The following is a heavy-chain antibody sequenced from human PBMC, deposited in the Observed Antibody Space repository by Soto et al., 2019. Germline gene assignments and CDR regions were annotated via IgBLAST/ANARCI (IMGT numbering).Heavy chain of an antibody. J-gene: IGHJ3*02. CDR3: ARDRVLRYFDWLTYDAFDI. Sequence: VQLVESGGGLVQPGGSLRLSCAASGFTFSSYSMNWVRQAPGKGLEWVSYISSSSSTIYYADSVKGRFTISRDNAKNSLYLQMNSLRAEDTAVYYCARDRVLRYFDWLTYDAFDIWGQGTMVTVSS. CDR2: ISSSSSTI. V-gene: IGHV3-48*01. D-gene: IGHD3-9*01. CDR1: GFTFSSYS.